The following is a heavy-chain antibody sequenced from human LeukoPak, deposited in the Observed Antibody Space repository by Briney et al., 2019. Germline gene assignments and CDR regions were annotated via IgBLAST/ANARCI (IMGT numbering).Heavy chain of an antibody. CDR2: ISGDGGST. CDR1: GFTFDDYA. D-gene: IGHD2-21*01. CDR3: ARGTVVAPGYDY. V-gene: IGHV3-43*02. J-gene: IGHJ4*02. Sequence: PGGSLRLSCAASGFTFDDYAMHWVRQAPGKGLEWVSLISGDGGSTYYVDSVKGRFTISRDNAKNSLYLQMNSLRVEDTAVYYCARGTVVAPGYDYWGQGTLVTASS.